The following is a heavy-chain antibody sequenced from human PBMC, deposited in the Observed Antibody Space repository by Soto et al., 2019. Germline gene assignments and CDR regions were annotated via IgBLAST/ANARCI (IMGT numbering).Heavy chain of an antibody. CDR3: AKFSTYDILTGYLFV. CDR1: GFTFSSYA. V-gene: IGHV3-23*01. Sequence: GGSLRLSCAASGFTFSSYAMSWVRQAPGKGLEWVSAISGSGGSTYYADSVKGRFTISRDNSKNTLYLQMNSLRAEDTAVYYCAKFSTYDILTGYLFVWGQGTLVTVSS. D-gene: IGHD3-9*01. CDR2: ISGSGGST. J-gene: IGHJ4*02.